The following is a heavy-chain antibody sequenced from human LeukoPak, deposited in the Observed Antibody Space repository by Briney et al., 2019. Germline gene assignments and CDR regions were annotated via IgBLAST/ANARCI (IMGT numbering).Heavy chain of an antibody. CDR2: IYYSGST. J-gene: IGHJ4*02. CDR1: GDSISGNC. Sequence: SETLSLTGTVSGDSISGNCWTWIRQPPGEGLDWIGYIYYSGSTNYNASLKSRVTISVDTSKNQFSLKLSSVTAADTAVYYCARLGDGDNLRYFDYWGQGTLVTVSS. V-gene: IGHV4-59*08. CDR3: ARLGDGDNLRYFDY. D-gene: IGHD5-24*01.